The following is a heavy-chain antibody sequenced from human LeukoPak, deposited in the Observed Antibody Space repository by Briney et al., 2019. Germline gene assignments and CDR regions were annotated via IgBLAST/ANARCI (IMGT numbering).Heavy chain of an antibody. V-gene: IGHV3-74*01. CDR1: GFTFSRYW. CDR3: VRDAYGPDDS. CDR2: INREGGIR. D-gene: IGHD3-10*01. J-gene: IGHJ5*01. Sequence: GGALRLSCAAPGFTFSRYWMHWVRQAPGKGLVWVSRINREGGIRNYADSVRGRVTISSDNDRSTRYVQLNSLRAGHVSVCYCVRDAYGPDDSWGQGTLVTVSS.